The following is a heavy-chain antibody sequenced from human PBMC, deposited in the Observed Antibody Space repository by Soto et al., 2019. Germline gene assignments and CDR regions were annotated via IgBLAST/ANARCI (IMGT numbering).Heavy chain of an antibody. CDR1: GGTFSSYT. V-gene: IGHV1-69*02. CDR2: IIPILGIA. J-gene: IGHJ3*02. Sequence: QVQLVQSGAEVKKPGSSVKVSCKASGGTFSSYTISWVRQAPGQGLEWMGRIIPILGIANYAQKFQGRVTITADKSTSTAYGELSSLRSEDTAVYYCARALYPDAFDIWGQGTMVTVSS. CDR3: ARALYPDAFDI.